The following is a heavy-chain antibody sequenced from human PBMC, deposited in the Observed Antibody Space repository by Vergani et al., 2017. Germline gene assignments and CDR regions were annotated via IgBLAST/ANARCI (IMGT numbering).Heavy chain of an antibody. CDR1: GGSISSSSYY. Sequence: QVQLQESGPGLVKPSETLSLTCTVSGGSISSSSYYWGWIRQPPGKGLEWIGSIYYSGSTYYNPSLKSRVTISIVTSKNQFSLRLSSVTAADTAVYYCARDHRDYNKYPGTFDIWGQGSMVTVSS. CDR2: IYYSGST. CDR3: ARDHRDYNKYPGTFDI. J-gene: IGHJ3*02. D-gene: IGHD4-11*01. V-gene: IGHV4-39*02.